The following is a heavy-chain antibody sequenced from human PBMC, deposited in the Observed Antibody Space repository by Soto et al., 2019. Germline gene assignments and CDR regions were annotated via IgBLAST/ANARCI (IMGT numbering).Heavy chain of an antibody. D-gene: IGHD6-13*01. V-gene: IGHV3-30*03. J-gene: IGHJ4*02. CDR3: XKVGGSSSWYRXXXDY. CDR2: ISYDGSTI. Sequence: QVQLVESGGGVVQPGRSLRLSCAASGFTFSSYAMHWVRQAPGKGLEWVAVISYDGSTIYYADSVKGRFSISRDNSKNTLHLEMHNLRPEDTXXXXXXKVGGSSSWYRXXXDYWGQG. CDR1: GFTFSSYA.